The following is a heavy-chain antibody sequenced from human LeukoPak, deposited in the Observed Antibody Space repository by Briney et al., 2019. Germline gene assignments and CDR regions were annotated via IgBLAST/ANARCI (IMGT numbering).Heavy chain of an antibody. D-gene: IGHD3-22*01. CDR2: IYYSGST. CDR3: ARSGYYYDSSGYLPDAFDI. J-gene: IGHJ3*02. Sequence: SETLSLTCTVSGGPISSYYWSWIRQPPGKGLEWIGYIYYSGSTNYNPSLKSRVTISVDTSKNQFSLKLSSVTAADTAVYYCARSGYYYDSSGYLPDAFDIWGQGTMVTVSS. CDR1: GGPISSYY. V-gene: IGHV4-59*08.